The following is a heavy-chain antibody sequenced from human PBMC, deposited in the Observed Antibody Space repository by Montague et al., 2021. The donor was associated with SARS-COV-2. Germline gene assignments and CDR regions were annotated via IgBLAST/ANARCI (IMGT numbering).Heavy chain of an antibody. Sequence: SETLPLTCTVSGGSISSRSYYWGWIRQPPGKGLEWIGSTYYSGSTYYNPSLKSRVTISVDTSKNQFSLKLSSVTAADTAVYYCARLRGDYGGTYDTFDIWGQGTMVTVSS. CDR3: ARLRGDYGGTYDTFDI. D-gene: IGHD4-23*01. CDR2: TYYSGST. V-gene: IGHV4-39*01. CDR1: GGSISSRSYY. J-gene: IGHJ3*02.